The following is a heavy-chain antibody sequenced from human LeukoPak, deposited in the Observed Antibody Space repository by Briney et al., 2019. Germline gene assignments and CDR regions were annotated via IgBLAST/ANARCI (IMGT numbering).Heavy chain of an antibody. CDR3: ARDDRYYYDSSGEYNWFDP. V-gene: IGHV3-11*06. CDR2: ISSSSSYI. Sequence: LSLTCTVSGGSISTGDYYWSWIRQPPGKGLEWVSSISSSSSYIYYADSVKGRFTISRDNAKNSLYLQMNSLRAEDTAVYYCARDDRYYYDSSGEYNWFDPWGQGTLVTVSS. J-gene: IGHJ5*02. D-gene: IGHD3-22*01. CDR1: GGSISTGDYY.